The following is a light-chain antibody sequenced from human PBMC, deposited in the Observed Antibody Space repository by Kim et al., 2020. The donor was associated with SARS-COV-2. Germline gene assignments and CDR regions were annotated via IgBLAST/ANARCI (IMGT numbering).Light chain of an antibody. CDR3: QQYDSPPWT. CDR1: QSVSSSY. CDR2: GAS. J-gene: IGKJ1*01. Sequence: SPGERATLSYRASQSVSSSYLAWYQQKPGQAPRLLIYGASSRATGIPDRFSGSGSGTDFTLTISRLEPEDFAAYYCQQYDSPPWTFGQGTKVDIK. V-gene: IGKV3-20*01.